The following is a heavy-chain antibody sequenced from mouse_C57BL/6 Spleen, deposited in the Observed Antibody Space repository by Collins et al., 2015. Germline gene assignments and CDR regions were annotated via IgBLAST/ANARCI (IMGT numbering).Heavy chain of an antibody. CDR3: ARNWDWYFDV. V-gene: IGHV1S12*01. CDR2: IYPRDGST. Sequence: GWIGYIYPRDGSTNYNEKFKGKATLTADTSSSTAYMQLSSLTSEDSAVYFCARNWDWYFDVWGAGTTVTVSS. D-gene: IGHD4-1*01. J-gene: IGHJ1*01.